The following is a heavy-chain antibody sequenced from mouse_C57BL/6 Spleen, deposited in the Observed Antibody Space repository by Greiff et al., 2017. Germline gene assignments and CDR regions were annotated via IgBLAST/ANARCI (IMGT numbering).Heavy chain of an antibody. J-gene: IGHJ3*01. Sequence: EVQLVESGAELVKPGASVKLSCTASGFNIKDYYMHWVKQRTEQGLEWIGRIDPEDGETKYASKFQGKATITADTSSNTAYLQLSSLTSEDTAVYYCAPIYYYGSSPWFAYWGQGTLVTVSA. CDR1: GFNIKDYY. CDR2: IDPEDGET. CDR3: APIYYYGSSPWFAY. V-gene: IGHV14-2*01. D-gene: IGHD1-1*01.